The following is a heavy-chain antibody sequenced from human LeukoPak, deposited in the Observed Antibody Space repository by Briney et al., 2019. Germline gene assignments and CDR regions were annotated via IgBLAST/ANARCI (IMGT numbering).Heavy chain of an antibody. CDR1: GFTFSDYY. CDR3: AKKGYYDGSGYYMYYFDH. V-gene: IGHV3-11*01. Sequence: GGSLRLSCAASGFTFSDYYMSWIRQAPGKGLEWVSYISSSGSTIYYADSVNGRFTISRDNSKNTLYLQMNSLRAEDTAVYYCAKKGYYDGSGYYMYYFDHWGQGTLVTVSS. D-gene: IGHD3-22*01. CDR2: ISSSGSTI. J-gene: IGHJ4*02.